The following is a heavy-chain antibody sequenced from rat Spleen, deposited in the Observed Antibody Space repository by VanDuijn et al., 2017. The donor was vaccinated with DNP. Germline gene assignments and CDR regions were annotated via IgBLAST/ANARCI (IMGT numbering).Heavy chain of an antibody. Sequence: EVQLVESGGGLVQPGRSLKLSCAASGFTFSDYNMAWVRQAPKKGLEWVATIIYDGSRTYYRDSVKGRVTISRENARSVLFLEMGSLRPEDTATYYCARHDYDRPNDFYGMDVWGQGTSVIVSS. CDR1: GFTFSDYN. D-gene: IGHD1-12*01. J-gene: IGHJ4*01. CDR2: IIYDGSRT. V-gene: IGHV5-7*01. CDR3: ARHDYDRPNDFYGMDV.